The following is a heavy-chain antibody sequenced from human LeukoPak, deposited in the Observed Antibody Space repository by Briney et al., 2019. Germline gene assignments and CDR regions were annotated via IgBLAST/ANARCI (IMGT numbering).Heavy chain of an antibody. D-gene: IGHD3-10*01. Sequence: SETLSLTCTVSGGSITDYYWAWIRQPPGKGLEWIGFIYYSGSTNYNPSLKTRATLSVDISKNQFSLKLNSVTAADTAVYYCARRGFGEAMEYWGQGTLVAVSS. CDR2: IYYSGST. J-gene: IGHJ4*02. CDR3: ARRGFGEAMEY. CDR1: GGSITDYY. V-gene: IGHV4-59*08.